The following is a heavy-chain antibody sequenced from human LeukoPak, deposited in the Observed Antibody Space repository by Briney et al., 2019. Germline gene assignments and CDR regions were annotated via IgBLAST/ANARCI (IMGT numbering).Heavy chain of an antibody. D-gene: IGHD1-26*01. CDR3: ARVEWELHYFDY. V-gene: IGHV4-30-4*01. Sequence: SETLALTCTVSGGSISSGDYYWSWIRQPPRKGLEWIGYIYYSGSTYYNPSLKSRVTISVDTSKNQFSLKLSSVTAADTAVYYCARVEWELHYFDYWGQGTLVTVSP. CDR2: IYYSGST. CDR1: GGSISSGDYY. J-gene: IGHJ4*02.